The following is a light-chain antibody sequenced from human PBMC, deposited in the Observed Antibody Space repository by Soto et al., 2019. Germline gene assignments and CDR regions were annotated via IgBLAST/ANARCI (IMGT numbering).Light chain of an antibody. CDR1: QTLLHSNGYNY. CDR2: LGF. Sequence: DIVMTQSPLSLPVTPGEPASISCRSSQTLLHSNGYNYLDWYLQKPGQSPQLLIYLGFNWASGVPDRFSGSGSGTDFTLKISRVEAVDVGVYYCMQALQTPYTFGQGTKLEIK. J-gene: IGKJ2*01. CDR3: MQALQTPYT. V-gene: IGKV2-28*01.